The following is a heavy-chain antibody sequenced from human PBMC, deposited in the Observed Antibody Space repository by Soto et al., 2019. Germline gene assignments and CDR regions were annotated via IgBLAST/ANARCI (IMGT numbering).Heavy chain of an antibody. CDR1: GFTFSSYA. V-gene: IGHV3-30-3*01. CDR3: ARDSRYYFDY. Sequence: GGSLRLSCAASGFTFSSYAMHWVRQAPGKGLEWVAVISYDGSNKYYADSVKGRFTISRDNSKNTLYLQMNSLRAEDTAVYYCARDSRYYFDYWGQGTLVTVSS. J-gene: IGHJ4*02. CDR2: ISYDGSNK.